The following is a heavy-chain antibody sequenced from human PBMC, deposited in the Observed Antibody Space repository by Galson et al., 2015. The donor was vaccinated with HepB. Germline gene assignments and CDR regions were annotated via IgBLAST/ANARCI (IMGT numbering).Heavy chain of an antibody. J-gene: IGHJ4*02. CDR1: GFTFSSYG. Sequence: SLRLSCAASGFTFSSYGMHWVRQAPGKGLEWVAVISYDGSNKYYADSVKGRFTISRDNSKNTLYLQMNSLRAEDTAVYYCAKGRYCSGGSCYGGYFDYWGQGTLVTVSS. CDR2: ISYDGSNK. CDR3: AKGRYCSGGSCYGGYFDY. V-gene: IGHV3-30*18. D-gene: IGHD2-15*01.